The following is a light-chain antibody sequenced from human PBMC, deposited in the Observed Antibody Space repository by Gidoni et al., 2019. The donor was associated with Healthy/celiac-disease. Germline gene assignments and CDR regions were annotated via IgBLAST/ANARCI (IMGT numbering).Light chain of an antibody. CDR3: QQYNSYSPRS. CDR2: KAS. Sequence: DIHITQSPSTLSASVGDRVTITCRASHSISSWLAWYQQKPGKSPKLLIYKASSLESGVPSRFSGSGSGTEFTLTISSLQPDDFATYYCQQYNSYSPRSFGQGTKLEIK. J-gene: IGKJ2*04. V-gene: IGKV1-5*03. CDR1: HSISSW.